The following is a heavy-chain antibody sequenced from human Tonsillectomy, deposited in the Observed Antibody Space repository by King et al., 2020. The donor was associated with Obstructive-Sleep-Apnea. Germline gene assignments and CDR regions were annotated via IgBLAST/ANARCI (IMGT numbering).Heavy chain of an antibody. CDR2: IAYHGNNK. J-gene: IGHJ4*02. CDR1: GFTFNIYA. V-gene: IGHV3-30*04. Sequence: VQLVESGGGVVQPGGSLRLSCAASGFTFNIYAMHWVRQAPGKGLEWVAVIAYHGNNKYYANSVKGRFTISRDNSKNTLYLQMNSLTADDTAVYYCVREDYDQCYFDYWGQGTLVTVSP. D-gene: IGHD4-17*01. CDR3: VREDYDQCYFDY.